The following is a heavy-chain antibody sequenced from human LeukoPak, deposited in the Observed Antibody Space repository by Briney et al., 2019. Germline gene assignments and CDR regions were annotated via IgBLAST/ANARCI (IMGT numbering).Heavy chain of an antibody. CDR1: GYTFTSYG. J-gene: IGHJ6*02. Sequence: ASVKVSCKASGYTFTSYGISWVRQAPGQGLEWVGWISTYNDNTNYAQKLQGRVTMTTDTSTSTAYMELRSLGSDDTAVYYCATTVTTSPSSFYYGMDVWGRGTTVTVFS. CDR2: ISTYNDNT. V-gene: IGHV1-18*01. CDR3: ATTVTTSPSSFYYGMDV. D-gene: IGHD4-11*01.